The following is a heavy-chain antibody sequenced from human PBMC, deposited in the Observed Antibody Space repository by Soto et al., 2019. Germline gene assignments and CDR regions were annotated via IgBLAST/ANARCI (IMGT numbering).Heavy chain of an antibody. J-gene: IGHJ6*02. CDR1: GGSFSGYY. CDR2: INHSGST. Sequence: NPSETLSLTCAVYGGSFSGYYWSWIRQPPGKGLEWIGEINHSGSTNYNPSLKSRVTISVDTSKNQFSLKLSSVTAADTAVYYCARGPTYDSSGYYYSPRCGMDVWGQGTTVTV. D-gene: IGHD3-22*01. CDR3: ARGPTYDSSGYYYSPRCGMDV. V-gene: IGHV4-34*01.